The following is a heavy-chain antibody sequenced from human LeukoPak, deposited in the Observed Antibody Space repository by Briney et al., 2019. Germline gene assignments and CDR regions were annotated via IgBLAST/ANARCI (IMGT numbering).Heavy chain of an antibody. V-gene: IGHV3-7*03. J-gene: IGHJ4*02. Sequence: GGSRRPSCAASGSTFSSYWMSWARQPPGNGRGWVANIKQVGSENNYVECMNGPFTISRDNAKSSLYLQMNSLRAEDTAVYDCARDYGDSEGIFDYWGQGTLVTVSS. CDR3: ARDYGDSEGIFDY. CDR2: IKQVGSEN. D-gene: IGHD4-17*01. CDR1: GSTFSSYW.